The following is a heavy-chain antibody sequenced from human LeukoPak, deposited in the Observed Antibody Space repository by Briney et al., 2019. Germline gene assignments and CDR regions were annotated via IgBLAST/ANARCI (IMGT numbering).Heavy chain of an antibody. CDR1: GVSITSYY. CDR3: ARGPPVKLWFGKYYFDY. Sequence: PSETLSLTCTVSGVSITSYYWSWIRQPAGKGLEWIGRIHTSGSTNYNPSLKSRVTISVDTSKNQFSLKLSSVTAADTAVYYCARGPPVKLWFGKYYFDYWGQGTLVTVSS. V-gene: IGHV4-4*07. D-gene: IGHD3-10*01. CDR2: IHTSGST. J-gene: IGHJ4*02.